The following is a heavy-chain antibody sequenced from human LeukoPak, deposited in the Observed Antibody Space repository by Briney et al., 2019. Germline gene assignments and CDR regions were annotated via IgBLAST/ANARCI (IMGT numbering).Heavy chain of an antibody. Sequence: GGSLRLSCAASGFTLSTYWMHWVRQAPGKGLVWVSRINSDGSTTSYADSVKGRFTISRDSAKNTLYLQMNSLRAEDTAIYYCARDHGREGNWFDPWGQGTLVTVSS. CDR3: ARDHGREGNWFDP. J-gene: IGHJ5*02. V-gene: IGHV3-74*01. CDR1: GFTLSTYW. CDR2: INSDGSTT.